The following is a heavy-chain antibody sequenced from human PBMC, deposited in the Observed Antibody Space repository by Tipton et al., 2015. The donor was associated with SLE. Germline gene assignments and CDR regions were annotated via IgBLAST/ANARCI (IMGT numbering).Heavy chain of an antibody. Sequence: QLVQSGAEVKKPGSSVKVSCKASGGTFSSYAISWVRQAPGQGLEWMGWISAYNGNTNYAQKLQGRVTMTTDTSTSTAYMELRSLRSDDTAVYYCARDLGYCSSTSCLTHYYWGQGTLVTVSS. CDR1: GGTFSSYA. CDR2: ISAYNGNT. V-gene: IGHV1-18*01. CDR3: ARDLGYCSSTSCLTHYY. D-gene: IGHD2-2*01. J-gene: IGHJ4*02.